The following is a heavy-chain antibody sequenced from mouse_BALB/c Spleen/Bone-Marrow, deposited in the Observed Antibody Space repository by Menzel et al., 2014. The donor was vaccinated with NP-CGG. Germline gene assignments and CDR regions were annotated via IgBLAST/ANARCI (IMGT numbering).Heavy chain of an antibody. J-gene: IGHJ1*01. V-gene: IGHV4-1*02. D-gene: IGHD1-1*01. CDR1: GFDFSRFW. CDR3: ARRYGSSYRYWYFDV. Sequence: EVKVVESGGGLVQPGGSLKVSCAASGFDFSRFWMSWVRQAPGKGLEWIGEINPDSSTINYTPSLKDKFIISRDSAKNTLYLQMSKVSSEDTDLTYCARRYGSSYRYWYFDVWGAGTTVTVSS. CDR2: INPDSSTI.